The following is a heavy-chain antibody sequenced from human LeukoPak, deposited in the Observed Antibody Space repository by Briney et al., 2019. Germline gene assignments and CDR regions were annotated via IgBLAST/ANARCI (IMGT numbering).Heavy chain of an antibody. CDR2: IKEDGSEK. CDR1: GFTFSNYW. Sequence: PGGSLRLSCAASGFTFSNYWMTWVRQAPGKGLEWAANIKEDGSEKKYVDSVKGRFTISRDNAKNSLYLQMNSLRVEDTAVYYCASTPKPFIAARDFDYWGQGTLVTVSS. V-gene: IGHV3-7*01. CDR3: ASTPKPFIAARDFDY. J-gene: IGHJ4*02. D-gene: IGHD6-6*01.